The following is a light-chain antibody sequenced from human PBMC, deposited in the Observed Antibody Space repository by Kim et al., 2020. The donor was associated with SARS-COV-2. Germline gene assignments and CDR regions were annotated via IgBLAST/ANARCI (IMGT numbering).Light chain of an antibody. J-gene: IGKJ1*01. V-gene: IGKV2-28*01. CDR1: QSLLHSNGYNY. CDR3: MQVLQTPT. CDR2: LGS. Sequence: DIVMTQSPLSLPVTPGEPASISCRSSQSLLHSNGYNYLDWYLQKPGQSPQLLIYLGSNRASGVPDRFSGSGSGTDFTLKISRVEAEDVGVYYCMQVLQTPTFGQVTKVDIK.